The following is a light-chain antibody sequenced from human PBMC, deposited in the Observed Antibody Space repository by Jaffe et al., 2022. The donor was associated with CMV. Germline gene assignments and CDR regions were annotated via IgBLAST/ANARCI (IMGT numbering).Light chain of an antibody. Sequence: QSALTQPPSASGSPGQSVTISCTGTSSDVGAYNYVSWYQQHPGKAPKLLIYEVSKRPPGVPDRFSGSNSGNTASLTVSGLQAEDEADYYCSSYAGSNNYVVFGGGTKLTVL. CDR1: SSDVGAYNY. CDR3: SSYAGSNNYVV. V-gene: IGLV2-8*01. CDR2: EVS. J-gene: IGLJ2*01.